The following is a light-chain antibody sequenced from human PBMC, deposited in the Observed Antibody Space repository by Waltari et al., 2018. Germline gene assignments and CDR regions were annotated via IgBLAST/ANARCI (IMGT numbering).Light chain of an antibody. CDR3: QQYDTWPQT. V-gene: IGKV3-11*01. J-gene: IGKJ2*01. CDR2: DAS. CDR1: QPVGNF. Sequence: EIVLTQSPATLSLSPGDRATLSCRASQPVGNFLAWYRQKPGQAPRLLIYDASIRAIGIPARFSGSGSGTDFTLTISSPEPEDFAVYFCQQYDTWPQTFGQGTKLEI.